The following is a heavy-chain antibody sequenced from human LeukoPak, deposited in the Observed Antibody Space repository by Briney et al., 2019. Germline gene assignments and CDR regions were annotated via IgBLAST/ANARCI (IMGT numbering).Heavy chain of an antibody. D-gene: IGHD1-1*01. CDR3: AKAVSSGGGYFDY. CDR1: GFTFSSYA. J-gene: IGHJ4*02. Sequence: GGSLRLSCAASGFTFSSYAMRWVRQAPGKGLEWVSAISGSGGSTYYADSVKGRFTISRDNSKNTLYLQMNSLRAEDTAVYYCAKAVSSGGGYFDYWGQGTLVTVSS. V-gene: IGHV3-23*01. CDR2: ISGSGGST.